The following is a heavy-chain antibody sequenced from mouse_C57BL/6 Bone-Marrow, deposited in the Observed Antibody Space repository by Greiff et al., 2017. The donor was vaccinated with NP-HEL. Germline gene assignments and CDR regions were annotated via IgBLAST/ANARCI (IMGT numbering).Heavy chain of an antibody. CDR1: GFTITNTY. J-gene: IGHJ2*01. D-gene: IGHD1-1*02. CDR3: ARGGYGGNYVPDYFDY. CDR2: IDPANGHT. V-gene: IGHV14-3*01. Sequence: VQLQQSVAELVRPGASVKLSCTASGFTITNTYMHWVKQRPEQGLEWIGRIDPANGHTKYAPKFQGKATLTADTSSNTAYLQLSRLTSEDTAIYYGARGGYGGNYVPDYFDYWGQGTTLTVSS.